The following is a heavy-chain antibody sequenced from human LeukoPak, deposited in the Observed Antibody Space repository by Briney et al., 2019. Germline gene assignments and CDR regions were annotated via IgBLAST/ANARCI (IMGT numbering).Heavy chain of an antibody. Sequence: ASVKVSCKASGYTFTGYYMHWVRQAPGQGLEWMGWMNPNSGNTGYAQKFQGRVTMTRNTSISTAYMELSSLRSEDTAVYYCARGGLAAGTFWGQGTLVTVSS. V-gene: IGHV1-8*02. CDR3: ARGGLAAGTF. CDR2: MNPNSGNT. J-gene: IGHJ4*02. D-gene: IGHD6-19*01. CDR1: GYTFTGYY.